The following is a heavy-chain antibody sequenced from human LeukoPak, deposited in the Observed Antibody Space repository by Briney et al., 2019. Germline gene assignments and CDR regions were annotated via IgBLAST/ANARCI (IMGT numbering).Heavy chain of an antibody. D-gene: IGHD3-22*01. V-gene: IGHV3-23*01. CDR1: GFTFSSYA. CDR3: AKYRITMIVVGGAFDI. CDR2: ISRSGGAT. Sequence: GGSLRLSCAASGFTFSSYAMTWVRQAPGKGLEWVSTISRSGGATYYAASVKGRFTLSRENYKETLYLQMNSLRAEDTAVYYCAKYRITMIVVGGAFDIWGQGTMVTVSS. J-gene: IGHJ3*02.